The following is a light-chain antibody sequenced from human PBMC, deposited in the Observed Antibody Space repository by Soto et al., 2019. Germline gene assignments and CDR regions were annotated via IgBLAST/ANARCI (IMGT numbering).Light chain of an antibody. Sequence: QSVLTQPASVSGSPGQSITISCTGTSSDVGGYNYVSWYQQHPGKAPKLMIYDVSNRPSGVSNRFSGSKSGNTASLTISGLQAEDEADYYCTSYSSSSTLLFGGGTKLTLL. J-gene: IGLJ2*01. CDR3: TSYSSSSTLL. V-gene: IGLV2-14*01. CDR1: SSDVGGYNY. CDR2: DVS.